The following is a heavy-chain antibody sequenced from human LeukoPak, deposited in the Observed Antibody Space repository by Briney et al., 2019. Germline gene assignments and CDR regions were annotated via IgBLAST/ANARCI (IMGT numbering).Heavy chain of an antibody. CDR2: ISGSGGST. D-gene: IGHD3-22*01. Sequence: GGSLRLSCAASGFTFSSYAMSWVRQAPGKGLEWVSAISGSGGSTYYADSVKGRFTISRDNSKNTLYLQMNSLRAEDTAVYYCARDQYYYDSSGYYWQDYWGQGTLVTVSS. V-gene: IGHV3-23*01. CDR1: GFTFSSYA. J-gene: IGHJ4*02. CDR3: ARDQYYYDSSGYYWQDY.